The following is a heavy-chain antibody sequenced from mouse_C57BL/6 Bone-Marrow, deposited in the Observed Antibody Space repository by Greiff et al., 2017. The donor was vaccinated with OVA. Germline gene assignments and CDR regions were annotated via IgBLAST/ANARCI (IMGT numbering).Heavy chain of an antibody. V-gene: IGHV5-9-1*02. CDR1: GFTFSSYA. CDR2: ISSGGDYI. J-gene: IGHJ4*01. CDR3: TGGNLDVDYAIGY. Sequence: EVQLVESGAGLVKPGGSLKLSCAASGFTFSSYAMSWVRQTPEKRLEWVAYISSGGDYIYYADTVKGRFTISRDTARNTLYLQMSSLKSKDTAMYYGTGGNLDVDYAIGYWGQGTSVTVSS.